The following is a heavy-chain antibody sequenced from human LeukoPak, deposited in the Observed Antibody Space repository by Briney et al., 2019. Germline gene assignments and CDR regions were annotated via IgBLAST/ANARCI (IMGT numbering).Heavy chain of an antibody. Sequence: SETLSLTCTVSGGSISSSSYYWGWIRQPPGKGLDWIGSIYYSGSTYYNPSLKSRVTISVDTSKNQFSLKLSSVTAADTAVYYCARRFLTIDNWFDPWGQGTLVTVSS. CDR3: ARRFLTIDNWFDP. V-gene: IGHV4-39*01. CDR2: IYYSGST. D-gene: IGHD3-3*01. CDR1: GGSISSSSYY. J-gene: IGHJ5*02.